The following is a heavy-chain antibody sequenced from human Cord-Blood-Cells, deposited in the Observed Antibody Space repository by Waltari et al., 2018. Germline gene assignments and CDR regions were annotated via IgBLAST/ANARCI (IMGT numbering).Heavy chain of an antibody. CDR2: SYTSGST. CDR1: GGSIRSYY. CDR3: ARDSGLRYSSSSSWYFDL. D-gene: IGHD6-6*01. Sequence: QVQLQESGPGLVKPSETLSPTCTVSGGSIRSYYWSWIRPPAGKGLEWIGRSYTSGSTKYNPCLKERVTVSVDTSKNQFSLRLSSVTAADTAVYYCARDSGLRYSSSSSWYFDLWGRGTLVTVSS. V-gene: IGHV4-4*07. J-gene: IGHJ2*01.